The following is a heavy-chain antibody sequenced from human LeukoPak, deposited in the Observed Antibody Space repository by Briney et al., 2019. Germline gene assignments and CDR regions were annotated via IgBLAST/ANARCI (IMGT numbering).Heavy chain of an antibody. CDR2: ISSSGNTI. CDR3: ASRWAPRDWEPDAFDI. CDR1: GFTFSDYY. J-gene: IGHJ3*02. D-gene: IGHD1-14*01. Sequence: PGGSLRLSCAASGFTFSDYYMSWIRQAPGKGLEWVSYISSSGNTIYYADSVRGRFTISRDNAKNSLYLQMNSLRAEDTAVYYCASRWAPRDWEPDAFDIWGQGTMATVSS. V-gene: IGHV3-11*04.